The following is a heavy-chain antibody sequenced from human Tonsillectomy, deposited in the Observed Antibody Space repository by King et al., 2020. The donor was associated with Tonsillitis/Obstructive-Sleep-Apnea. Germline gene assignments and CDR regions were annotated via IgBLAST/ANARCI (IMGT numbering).Heavy chain of an antibody. CDR3: ARAFSQQLAFYY. J-gene: IGHJ4*02. Sequence: QLVQSGAEVKKPGASVKVSCKASGYTFTNYAIYWVRQAPGQRLEWMGWIHAGDGDTKYSQNFQGRVTITRGTSASTAYMELSSLRPEDTAVYYCARAFSQQLAFYYWGQGTLVTVSS. CDR2: IHAGDGDT. D-gene: IGHD6-13*01. CDR1: GYTFTNYA. V-gene: IGHV1-3*01.